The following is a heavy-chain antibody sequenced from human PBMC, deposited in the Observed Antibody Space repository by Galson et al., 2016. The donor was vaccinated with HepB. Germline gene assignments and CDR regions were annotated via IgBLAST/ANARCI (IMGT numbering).Heavy chain of an antibody. CDR2: YDHHRGP. D-gene: IGHD3-10*01. CDR1: GGASSNYY. CDR3: ARLDYFGSGIHYHVRDY. J-gene: IGHJ4*02. V-gene: IGHV4-34*01. Sequence: SETLSLTCAVYGGASSNYYWIWIRQPPGKGLEWIGEYDHHRGPNYNPSLKSRVSISEDKSENQISLKVASVTAADTAVYFCARLDYFGSGIHYHVRDYWGQGTLVTVSS.